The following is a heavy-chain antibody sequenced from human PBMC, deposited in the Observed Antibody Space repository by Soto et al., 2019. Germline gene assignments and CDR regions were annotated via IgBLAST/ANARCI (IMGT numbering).Heavy chain of an antibody. Sequence: EVQLVESGGVVVQPGGSLRLSCAASGFTFDDYTMHWVRQAPGKGLEWVSLIIWDGGSTYYADSVKGRFTISRENSKNSLYLQMNSLRTEDTALYYCAKGSVAVAGTLDYWGQGTLVTVSS. CDR3: AKGSVAVAGTLDY. V-gene: IGHV3-43*01. J-gene: IGHJ4*02. D-gene: IGHD6-19*01. CDR1: GFTFDDYT. CDR2: IIWDGGST.